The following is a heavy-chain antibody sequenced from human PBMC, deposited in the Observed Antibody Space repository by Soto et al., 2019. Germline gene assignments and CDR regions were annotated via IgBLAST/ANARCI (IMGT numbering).Heavy chain of an antibody. CDR2: ISAGGDRT. CDR1: GFTFSHYP. J-gene: IGHJ4*02. D-gene: IGHD3-16*01. V-gene: IGHV3-23*01. CDR3: ARGV. Sequence: EVQVSESGGGLVQPGGSLRLSCATSGFTFSHYPMNWVRHAPGKGLEWVSGISAGGDRTYYPDSVKGRFTIFRDNSKNSVCLQMNSLRVEDTAVGSCARGVWGQGTVLSVPS.